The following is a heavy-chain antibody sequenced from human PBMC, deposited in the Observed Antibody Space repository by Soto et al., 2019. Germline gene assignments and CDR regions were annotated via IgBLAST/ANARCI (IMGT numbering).Heavy chain of an antibody. Sequence: GSLRLSCAASGFTYSSYAMSWVRQAPGKGLEWVSAISGSGGSTYYADSVKGRFTISRDNSKNTLYLQMNSLRAEDTAVYYCAKDGEIDCSGGSCYSYYYYYYMDVWGKGTTVTVSS. CDR2: ISGSGGST. CDR3: AKDGEIDCSGGSCYSYYYYYYMDV. J-gene: IGHJ6*03. CDR1: GFTYSSYA. D-gene: IGHD2-15*01. V-gene: IGHV3-23*01.